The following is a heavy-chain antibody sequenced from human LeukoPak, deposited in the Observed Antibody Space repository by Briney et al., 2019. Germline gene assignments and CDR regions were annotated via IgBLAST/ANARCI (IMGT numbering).Heavy chain of an antibody. D-gene: IGHD6-25*01. V-gene: IGHV3-7*01. CDR2: IKQDGSEK. Sequence: PGGSLRLSCAASGFTFDDYGMSWVRQAPGKGLEWVANIKQDGSEKYYVDSVKGRFTISRDNAKNSLYLQMNSLRAEDTAVYYCARARPLDYWGQGTLVTVSS. CDR3: ARARPLDY. CDR1: GFTFDDYG. J-gene: IGHJ4*02.